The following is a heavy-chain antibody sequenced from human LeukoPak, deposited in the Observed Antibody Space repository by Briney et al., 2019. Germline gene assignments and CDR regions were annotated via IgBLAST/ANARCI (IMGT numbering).Heavy chain of an antibody. CDR1: GFTFSSYA. V-gene: IGHV3-33*01. Sequence: PGRSLRLSCTAPGFTFSSYAIHWIRQAPGKGLEWVALVWHDGSNRYYADSVKGRFTISRDNSKNTVYLQMNCLRAEDTAVYYCARDYYDILTGYRILGDYWGQGTLVTVSS. J-gene: IGHJ4*02. CDR2: VWHDGSNR. D-gene: IGHD3-9*01. CDR3: ARDYYDILTGYRILGDY.